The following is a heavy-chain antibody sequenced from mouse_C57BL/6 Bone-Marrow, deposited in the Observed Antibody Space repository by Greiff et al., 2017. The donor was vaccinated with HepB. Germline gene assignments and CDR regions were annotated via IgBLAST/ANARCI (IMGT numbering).Heavy chain of an antibody. V-gene: IGHV1-39*01. CDR1: GYSFTDYN. Sequence: EVQVVESGPELVKPGASVKISCKASGYSFTDYNMNWVKQSNGKSLEWIGVINPNYGTTSYNQKFKGKATLTVDQSSSTAYMQLNSLTSEDSAVYYCARLSYGNYPRWYFDVWGTGTTVTVSS. CDR3: ARLSYGNYPRWYFDV. CDR2: INPNYGTT. D-gene: IGHD2-1*01. J-gene: IGHJ1*03.